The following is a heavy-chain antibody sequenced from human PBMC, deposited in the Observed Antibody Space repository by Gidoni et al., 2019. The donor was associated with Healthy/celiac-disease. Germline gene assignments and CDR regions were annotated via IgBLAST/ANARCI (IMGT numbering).Heavy chain of an antibody. CDR1: GFTFSSYD. CDR3: ARDGGITTGYYYYGMDV. V-gene: IGHV3-13*01. CDR2: IGTAGDT. J-gene: IGHJ6*02. D-gene: IGHD3-22*01. Sequence: EVQLVESGGGLVQPGGSLRLSCAAPGFTFSSYDMHWVRQATGKGLEWVSAIGTAGDTYYPGSVKGRFTISRENAKNSLYLQMNSLRAGDTAVYYCARDGGITTGYYYYGMDVWGQGTTVTVSS.